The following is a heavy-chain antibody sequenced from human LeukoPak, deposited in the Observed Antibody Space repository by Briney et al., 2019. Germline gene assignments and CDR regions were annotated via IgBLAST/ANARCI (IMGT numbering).Heavy chain of an antibody. CDR1: GGSFSGYY. CDR2: IYYSGST. V-gene: IGHV4-59*08. CDR3: ATSRLGSAPSMDV. D-gene: IGHD6-25*01. Sequence: PSETLSLTCAVYGGSFSGYYWSWIRQPPGKGLEWIGYIYYSGSTNYNPSLKSRVTISVDTSKNQFSLKLSSVTAADTAVYYCATSRLGSAPSMDVWGQGTTVTVSS. J-gene: IGHJ6*02.